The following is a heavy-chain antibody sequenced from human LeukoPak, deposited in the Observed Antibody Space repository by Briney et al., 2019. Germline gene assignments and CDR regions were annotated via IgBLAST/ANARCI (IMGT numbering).Heavy chain of an antibody. V-gene: IGHV4-4*02. CDR1: GGSISSSNW. Sequence: SETLSLTCAVSGGSISSSNWWSWVRQPPGKGLEWIGEIYHSGSTNYNPSLKSRVTISVDKSKNQFSLKLSSVTAADTAVYYCARGGGSSWLYYFDYWGQGTLVTVSS. CDR3: ARGGGSSWLYYFDY. D-gene: IGHD6-13*01. J-gene: IGHJ4*02. CDR2: IYHSGST.